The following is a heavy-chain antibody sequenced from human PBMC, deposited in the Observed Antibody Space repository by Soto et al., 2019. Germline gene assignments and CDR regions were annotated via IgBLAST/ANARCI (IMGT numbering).Heavy chain of an antibody. J-gene: IGHJ3*02. V-gene: IGHV1-69*06. CDR3: ASYWNAVTLYGAFDI. Sequence: QVQLVQSGAEVRKPGSSVKVSCEASGGSFNNYVISWLRQAPGQGLEWMGGIIPNYEAANYAQKFRGRLTITADKATNTAYMELNSLRPEDTATYYCASYWNAVTLYGAFDIWGQGTTVIVS. D-gene: IGHD4-17*01. CDR2: IIPNYEAA. CDR1: GGSFNNYV.